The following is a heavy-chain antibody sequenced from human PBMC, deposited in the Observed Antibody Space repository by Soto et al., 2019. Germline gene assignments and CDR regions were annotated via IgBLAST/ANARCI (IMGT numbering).Heavy chain of an antibody. J-gene: IGHJ6*02. CDR3: ARDGPYYYASRMDV. Sequence: EVQLVESGGGLVQPGGSLRLSCAASGIPVSSNYMTWVRQAPGKGLEWVSVLHSGGDTYYANSVKGQFTISRHDSTNTLFLQMTSLTAEDTAVYYCARDGPYYYASRMDVWGQGTTVTVSS. V-gene: IGHV3-53*04. CDR2: LHSGGDT. D-gene: IGHD3-10*01. CDR1: GIPVSSNY.